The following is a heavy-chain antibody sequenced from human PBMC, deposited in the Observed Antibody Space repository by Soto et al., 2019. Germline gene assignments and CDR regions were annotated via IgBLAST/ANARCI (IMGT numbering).Heavy chain of an antibody. J-gene: IGHJ6*02. CDR3: ATHGLPNYYYDGMDV. D-gene: IGHD5-18*01. Sequence: QVQLVQSGAEVKKPGSSVKVSCKASGGTFSSYAISWVRQAPGQGLEWMGGIIPIFDTANYAQKFQGRVTITAAESTSTAYMEQSTLRSEDTAVYYCATHGLPNYYYDGMDVWGQGTTVTVSS. V-gene: IGHV1-69*12. CDR2: IIPIFDTA. CDR1: GGTFSSYA.